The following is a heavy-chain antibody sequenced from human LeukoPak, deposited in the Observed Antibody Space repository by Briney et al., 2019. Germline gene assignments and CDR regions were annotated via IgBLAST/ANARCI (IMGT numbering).Heavy chain of an antibody. D-gene: IGHD3-3*01. J-gene: IGHJ4*02. CDR1: GGSFSGYY. Sequence: PSETLSLTCAVYGGSFSGYYWSWIRQPPGKGLEWIGEINHSGSTNYNPSLKSRVTISVDTSKNQFSLKLSSVTVADTAVYYRAGRYYDFWSGYYRADYWGQGTLVTVSS. V-gene: IGHV4-34*01. CDR2: INHSGST. CDR3: AGRYYDFWSGYYRADY.